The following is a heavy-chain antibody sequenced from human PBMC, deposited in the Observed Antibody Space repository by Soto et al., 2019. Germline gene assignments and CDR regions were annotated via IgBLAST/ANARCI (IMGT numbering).Heavy chain of an antibody. CDR2: IYYSGST. CDR1: GGSISSSSYY. J-gene: IGHJ4*02. D-gene: IGHD5-12*01. V-gene: IGHV4-39*07. CDR3: ASNIVATRDFDY. Sequence: PSETLSLTCTVSGGSISSSSYYWGWIRQHPGKGLEWIGNIYYSGSTYYNPSLKSRVTISVDTSKNQFSLKLSSVTAADTAVYYCASNIVATRDFDYWGQGTLVTVSS.